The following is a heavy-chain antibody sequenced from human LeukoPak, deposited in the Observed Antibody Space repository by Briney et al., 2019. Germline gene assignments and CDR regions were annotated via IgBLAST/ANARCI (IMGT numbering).Heavy chain of an antibody. CDR1: GYTFTSYD. V-gene: IGHV1-8*01. CDR2: MNPKSGNT. D-gene: IGHD3-22*01. CDR3: ARRVEYYYDSSGYYYNPYYFDY. J-gene: IGHJ4*02. Sequence: ASVKVSCKASGYTFTSYDINWVRQATGQGLEGMGWMNPKSGNTGYAQKFQGRVTMTRNTSISTDYMELRSLRYGDTAVYYCARRVEYYYDSSGYYYNPYYFDYWGQGTLVTVSS.